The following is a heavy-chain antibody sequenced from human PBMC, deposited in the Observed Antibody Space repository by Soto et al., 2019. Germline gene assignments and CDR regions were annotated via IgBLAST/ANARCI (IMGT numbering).Heavy chain of an antibody. CDR2: IYYSGST. D-gene: IGHD5-18*01. J-gene: IGHJ4*02. CDR1: GGSISSYY. CDR3: ARGDSYEDY. Sequence: LSLTCTVSGGSISSYYWSWIRQPPGKGLEWIGYIYYSGSTNYNPSLKSRVTISVDTSKNQFSLKLSSVTAADTAAYYCARGDSYEDYWGQGTLVTVSS. V-gene: IGHV4-59*01.